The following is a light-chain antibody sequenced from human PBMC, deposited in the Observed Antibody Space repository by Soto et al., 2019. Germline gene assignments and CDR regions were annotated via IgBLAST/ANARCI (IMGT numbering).Light chain of an antibody. CDR1: QSISDF. CDR3: QLSYSTPYT. CDR2: TSS. Sequence: DIQMTQSPSSLSVSVGDRVTITCRASQSISDFLHWYQHVPGKAPKLLNYTSSNLQGGVPSRFRGSGSLTDFRLTISSLQPVDSATYDCQLSYSTPYTFGQGTKLEI. V-gene: IGKV1-39*01. J-gene: IGKJ2*01.